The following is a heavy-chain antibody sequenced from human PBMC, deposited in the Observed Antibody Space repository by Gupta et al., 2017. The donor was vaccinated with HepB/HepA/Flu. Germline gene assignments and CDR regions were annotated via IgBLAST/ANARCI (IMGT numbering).Heavy chain of an antibody. CDR2: INHSGST. J-gene: IGHJ4*02. D-gene: IGHD6-19*01. CDR3: ARGGRLRTYSSGWPRLFDY. V-gene: IGHV4-34*01. Sequence: QVQLQQWGAGLLKPSETLSLTCAAYGGSFSGYYWSWIRQPPGKGLEWIGEINHSGSTNYNPSLKSRVTISVDTSKNQFSLKLSSVTAADTAVYYCARGGRLRTYSSGWPRLFDYLGQGTLVTGSS. CDR1: GGSFSGYY.